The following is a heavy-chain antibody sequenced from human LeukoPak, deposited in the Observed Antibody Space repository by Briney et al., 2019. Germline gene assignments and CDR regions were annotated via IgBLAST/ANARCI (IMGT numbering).Heavy chain of an antibody. D-gene: IGHD3-22*01. J-gene: IGHJ4*02. CDR1: GYTFSNDW. CDR3: ARLDTGGFYFVPY. CDR2: IHPGDSKS. V-gene: IGHV5-51*01. Sequence: GESLTISCEASGYTFSNDWIGWVRQMPGKGLEWMGIIHPGDSKSRYTPSFHGHVTFSVDKSITTAYLQWSSLEASDTAMYYCARLDTGGFYFVPYWGQGTLVTVSS.